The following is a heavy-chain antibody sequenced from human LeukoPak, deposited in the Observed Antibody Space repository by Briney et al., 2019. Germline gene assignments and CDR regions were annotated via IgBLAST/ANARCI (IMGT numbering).Heavy chain of an antibody. V-gene: IGHV1-8*02. CDR3: VHKMFRGVFPH. D-gene: IGHD3-10*01. CDR2: MNPDSGNT. J-gene: IGHJ4*02. CDR1: GYTFTNYD. Sequence: ASVKVSCKASGYTFTNYDINWVRQATGQGLAWMGWMNPDSGNTGYAQEFQGRLTMTRNTSISTVYMELSSLRSEDTAVYYCVHKMFRGVFPHWGQGTLVTVSS.